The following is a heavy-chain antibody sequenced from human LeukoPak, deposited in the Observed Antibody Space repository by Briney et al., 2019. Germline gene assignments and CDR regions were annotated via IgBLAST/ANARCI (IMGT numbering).Heavy chain of an antibody. CDR3: ASEAFCAGGRCYLQRVSS. CDR1: GYTFTAYY. D-gene: IGHD2-15*01. Sequence: GASVKVSCKASGYTFTAYYIHWVRQAPGHGLEWMGWIDASSGDTKYAQKFQGRITISRDTSIGTAYLELSSLISDDTAVYYCASEAFCAGGRCYLQRVSSWGPGTLVTVSS. J-gene: IGHJ5*02. CDR2: IDASSGDT. V-gene: IGHV1-2*02.